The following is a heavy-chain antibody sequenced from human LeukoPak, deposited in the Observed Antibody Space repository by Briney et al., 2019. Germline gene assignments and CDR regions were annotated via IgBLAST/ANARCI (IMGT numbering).Heavy chain of an antibody. CDR2: IKSKTDGETT. V-gene: IGHV3-15*01. CDR3: STKLATLYRRSGSDY. Sequence: GGSLKLSCAASGFAFSNAWMNRVRQAPGKGLEWVGRIKSKTDGETTNYAAPVKGRFTISRDDSRNTLYLQLSSLRTEDTAVYYCSTKLATLYRRSGSDYWGQGTLVTVSS. CDR1: GFAFSNAW. J-gene: IGHJ4*02. D-gene: IGHD3-10*01.